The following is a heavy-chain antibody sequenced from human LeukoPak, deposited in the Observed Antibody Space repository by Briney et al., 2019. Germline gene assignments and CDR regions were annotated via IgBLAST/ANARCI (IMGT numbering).Heavy chain of an antibody. CDR1: GFTFSSYA. V-gene: IGHV3-23*01. CDR2: ISGSGGST. Sequence: GGSLRLSCAASGFTFSSYAMSWVRQAPGKGLEWVSSISGSGGSTYYADSVNCRFTISRDNSKNTLKLQINSLRTEDPAVYYCAKDSDIVAVVAATPLDYWGQGTLVTVSS. D-gene: IGHD2-15*01. J-gene: IGHJ4*02. CDR3: AKDSDIVAVVAATPLDY.